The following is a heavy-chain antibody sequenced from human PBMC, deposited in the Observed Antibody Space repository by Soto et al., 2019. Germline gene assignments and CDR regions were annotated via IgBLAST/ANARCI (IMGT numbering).Heavy chain of an antibody. CDR3: AKXGSGNYLTYYYYYGMDV. D-gene: IGHD3-22*01. Sequence: PGGSLRLSCAASGFSLSNNGMHWVRQAPGKGLEWVAVISYDGNNKYYADSVKGRFTISRDNSKNTVYLEMNNLRAEDTAMYYCAKXGSGNYLTYYYYYGMDVWGPGTTVTVSS. J-gene: IGHJ6*02. CDR2: ISYDGNNK. V-gene: IGHV3-30*18. CDR1: GFSLSNNG.